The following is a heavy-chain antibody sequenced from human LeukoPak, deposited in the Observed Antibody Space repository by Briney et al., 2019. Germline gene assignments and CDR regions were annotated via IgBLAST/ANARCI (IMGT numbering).Heavy chain of an antibody. V-gene: IGHV4-30-2*01. CDR2: IYHSGST. CDR3: ARGGVVPAAKGWAFDI. D-gene: IGHD2-2*01. Sequence: SQTLSLTCAVSGGSISSGGYSWSWIRQPPGKGLEWIGYIYHSGSTYYNPSLKSRVTISVDRSKNQFSLKLSSVTAADTAVYYCARGGVVPAAKGWAFDIWGQGTMVTVSS. J-gene: IGHJ3*02. CDR1: GGSISSGGYS.